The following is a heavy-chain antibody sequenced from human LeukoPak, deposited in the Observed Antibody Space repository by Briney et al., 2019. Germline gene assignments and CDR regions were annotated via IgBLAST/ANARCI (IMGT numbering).Heavy chain of an antibody. J-gene: IGHJ4*02. CDR2: INPYSGDT. CDR1: GYTFTGSH. V-gene: IGHV1-2*06. Sequence: ASVKVSCKASGYTFTGSHIHWVRPAPGQGLGWMGRINPYSGDTNFAQKFQGRVTMTRDTSITTAYMDLSSLTPDDTAVYFCARDQGSLTRSWYTGYWGQGTQVTVSS. CDR3: ARDQGSLTRSWYTGY. D-gene: IGHD6-13*01.